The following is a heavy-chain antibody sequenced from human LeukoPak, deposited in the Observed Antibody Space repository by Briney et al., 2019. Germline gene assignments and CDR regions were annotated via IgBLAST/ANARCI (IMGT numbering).Heavy chain of an antibody. D-gene: IGHD3-22*01. CDR1: GGSFSGYH. CDR3: ARGRHDITMIVVVMTSVSYYLDV. CDR2: INPSGST. Sequence: SETLSLTCAVYGGSFSGYHWTWIRQSPGKGLEWIGDINPSGSTYYNPSLKSRLTISVDTSKNQFSLRLRSVTAADTAVYYCARGRHDITMIVVVMTSVSYYLDVWGKGTTITVS. J-gene: IGHJ6*03. V-gene: IGHV4-34*01.